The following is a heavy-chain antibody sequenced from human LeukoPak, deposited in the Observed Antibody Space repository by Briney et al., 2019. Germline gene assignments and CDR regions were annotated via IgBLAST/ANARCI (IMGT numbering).Heavy chain of an antibody. CDR3: ARIPIRFLECFDY. J-gene: IGHJ4*02. CDR1: GGSFSGYY. CDR2: INHSGST. V-gene: IGHV4-34*01. D-gene: IGHD3-3*01. Sequence: SETLSLTCAVYGGSFSGYYWSWIRQPPGKGLEWIGEINHSGSTNYNPSLKSRVTISVDTSKNQFSLKLSSVTAADTAVYYCARIPIRFLECFDYWGQGTLVTVSS.